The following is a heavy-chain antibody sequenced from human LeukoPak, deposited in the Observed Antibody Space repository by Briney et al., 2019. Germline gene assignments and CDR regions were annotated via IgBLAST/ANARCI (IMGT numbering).Heavy chain of an antibody. Sequence: SETLSLTCTVSGGSISSSSYYWGWIRQPPGKGLEWIGSIYYSGSTYYNPSLKSRVTISVDTSKNQFSLKLSSVTAADTAVYYCASLWFGDRYYYYGMDVWGQGTTVTVSS. V-gene: IGHV4-39*01. CDR2: IYYSGST. CDR1: GGSISSSSYY. J-gene: IGHJ6*02. D-gene: IGHD3-10*01. CDR3: ASLWFGDRYYYYGMDV.